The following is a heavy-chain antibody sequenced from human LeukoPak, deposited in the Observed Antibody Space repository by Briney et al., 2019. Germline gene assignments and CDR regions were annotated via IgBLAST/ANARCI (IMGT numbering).Heavy chain of an antibody. CDR3: TRHGEPYYYDSSGYLRGAFDI. CDR1: GFTFGDYA. J-gene: IGHJ3*02. D-gene: IGHD3-22*01. V-gene: IGHV3-49*03. Sequence: PGGSLRLSCTASGFTFGDYAMSWFRQAPGKGLEWVGFIRSKAYGGTTEYAASVKGRFTISRDDSKSIAYLQMNSLKTEDTAVYYCTRHGEPYYYDSSGYLRGAFDIWGQGTMVTVSS. CDR2: IRSKAYGGTT.